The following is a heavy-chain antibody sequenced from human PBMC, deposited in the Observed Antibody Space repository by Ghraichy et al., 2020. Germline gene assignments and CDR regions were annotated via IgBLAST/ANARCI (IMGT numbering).Heavy chain of an antibody. Sequence: ASVKVSCKASGYTFTSYGISWVRQAPGQGLEWMGWISAYNGNTNYAQKLQGRVTMTTDTSTSTAYMELRSLRSDDTAVYYCARADRGPSSGWSGKNYWGQGTLVTVSS. D-gene: IGHD6-19*01. V-gene: IGHV1-18*01. CDR2: ISAYNGNT. CDR3: ARADRGPSSGWSGKNY. CDR1: GYTFTSYG. J-gene: IGHJ4*02.